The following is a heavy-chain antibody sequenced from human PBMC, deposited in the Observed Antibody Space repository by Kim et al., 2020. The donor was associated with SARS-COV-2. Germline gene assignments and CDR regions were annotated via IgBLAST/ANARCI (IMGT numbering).Heavy chain of an antibody. D-gene: IGHD5-12*01. Sequence: SETLSLTCAVYGGSFSGYYWSWIRQPPGKGLEWIGEINHSGSTNYNPSLKSRVTISVDTSKNQFSLKLSSVTAADTAVYYCARGVMSEDGYNYYYYYGMDVWGQGTTVTVSS. CDR3: ARGVMSEDGYNYYYYYGMDV. J-gene: IGHJ6*02. V-gene: IGHV4-34*01. CDR1: GGSFSGYY. CDR2: INHSGST.